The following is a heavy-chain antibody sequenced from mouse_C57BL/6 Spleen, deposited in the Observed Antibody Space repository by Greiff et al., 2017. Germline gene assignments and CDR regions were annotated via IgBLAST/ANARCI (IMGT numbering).Heavy chain of an antibody. CDR2: INPGSGGT. J-gene: IGHJ4*01. V-gene: IGHV1-54*01. CDR1: GYAFTNYL. Sequence: VQGVESGAELVRPGTSVKVSCKASGYAFTNYLIEWVKQRPGQGLEWIGVINPGSGGTNYNEKFKGKATLTADKSSSTAYMQLSSLTSEDSAVYFCARQLRLRGMDYWGQGTSVTVSS. CDR3: ARQLRLRGMDY. D-gene: IGHD3-2*02.